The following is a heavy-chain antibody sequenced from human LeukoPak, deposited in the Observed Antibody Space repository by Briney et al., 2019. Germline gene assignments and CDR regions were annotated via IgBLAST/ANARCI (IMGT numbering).Heavy chain of an antibody. CDR1: GFTLSNYV. CDR2: IKSKNDGGTT. J-gene: IGHJ4*02. CDR3: TQGSGYYFDY. V-gene: IGHV3-15*01. Sequence: GGSLRLSCVASGFTLSNYVMSWVRRAPGKGLEWVGLIKSKNDGGTTEFAAPVKGRFTISRDDSKNTLYLQMDSLTSEDTAVYYCTQGSGYYFDYWGQGTLVTVSS. D-gene: IGHD3-22*01.